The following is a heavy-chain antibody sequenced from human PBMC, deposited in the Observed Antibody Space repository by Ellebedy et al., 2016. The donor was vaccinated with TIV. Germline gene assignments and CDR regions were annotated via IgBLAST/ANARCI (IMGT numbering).Heavy chain of an antibody. J-gene: IGHJ4*02. CDR1: GFFVSTNH. D-gene: IGHD3-10*01. CDR3: AKGSFPFGDKTERIYSFQY. V-gene: IGHV3-53*04. Sequence: GESLKISCTSSGFFVSTNHMSCVRQAPGKGLEWVGGYTNYADSVKVRFTISTHNSRNTLYLQMTNLRTEDTAVYYCAKGSFPFGDKTERIYSFQYWGQGTLVTVSS. CDR2: GYT.